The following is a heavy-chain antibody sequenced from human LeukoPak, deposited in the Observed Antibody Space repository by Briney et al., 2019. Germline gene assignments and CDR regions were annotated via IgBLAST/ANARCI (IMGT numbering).Heavy chain of an antibody. CDR1: RGTFSSYA. CDR3: AKTYYDDYATAPRDFYY. J-gene: IGHJ4*02. CDR2: IIPILGTA. Sequence: ASVKVSCKASRGTFSSYAISWVRQAPGQGLEWMGGIIPILGTANYAQKFQGRVTITADEFTSTAYMELSSLRSEDTAVYYCAKTYYDDYATAPRDFYYWGQGTLVTVSS. V-gene: IGHV1-69*13. D-gene: IGHD4-17*01.